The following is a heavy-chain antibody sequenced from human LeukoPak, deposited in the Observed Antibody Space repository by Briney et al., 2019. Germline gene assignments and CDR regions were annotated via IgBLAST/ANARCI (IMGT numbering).Heavy chain of an antibody. V-gene: IGHV3-74*01. CDR1: GFSFSTYW. CDR3: ARDRDGPNCYMDV. CDR2: IKSDGTGA. Sequence: GGSLRLSCAASGFSFSTYWMVWVREVPEKGLEWVSRIKSDGTGATYAASVNGRFTISRDNAEKTLYLQMNSLRAEDTAIYYRARDRDGPNCYMDVWGKGTTVTVSS. D-gene: IGHD5-24*01. J-gene: IGHJ6*03.